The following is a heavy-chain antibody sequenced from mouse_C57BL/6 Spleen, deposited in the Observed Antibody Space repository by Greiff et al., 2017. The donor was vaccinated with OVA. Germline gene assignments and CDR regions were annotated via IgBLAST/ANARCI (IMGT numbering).Heavy chain of an antibody. D-gene: IGHD2-4*01. CDR1: GFTFSDYY. CDR2: INYDGSST. J-gene: IGHJ2*01. V-gene: IGHV5-16*02. Sequence: EVKLMESEGGLVQPGSSMKLSCTASGFTFSDYYMAWVRQVPEKGLEWVANINYDGSSTYYLDSLKSRFIISRDNAKNILYLQMSSLKSEDTATYYCARREYDSYFDYWGQGTTLTVSS. CDR3: ARREYDSYFDY.